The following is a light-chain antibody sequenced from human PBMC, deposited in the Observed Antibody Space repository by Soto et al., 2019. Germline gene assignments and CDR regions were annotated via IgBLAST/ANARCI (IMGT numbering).Light chain of an antibody. CDR1: QSVSSN. J-gene: IGKJ1*01. CDR3: QQYNNGPRT. V-gene: IGKV3-15*01. CDR2: GAS. Sequence: DIVLTQSPATLSVSPGERATLSCRASQSVSSNLAWYQQRPGQAPGLLIYGASTRATGIPARFSGSGSGTEFTLTISSLQSEDFAVYYCQQYNNGPRTFGQGTKVEIK.